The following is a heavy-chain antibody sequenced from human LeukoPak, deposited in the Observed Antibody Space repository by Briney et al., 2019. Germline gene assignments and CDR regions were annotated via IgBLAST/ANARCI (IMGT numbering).Heavy chain of an antibody. CDR1: GGSITSSDW. Sequence: SETLSLTCAVSGGSITSSDWWSSVRQPPGKGLEWIGEIYHSGSTNYNPSLKSRVTISVDKSKNQFSLKLSSVTAADTAVYYCARRGDYYDSSGPGDYWGQGTLVTVPS. CDR3: ARRGDYYDSSGPGDY. D-gene: IGHD3-22*01. J-gene: IGHJ4*02. V-gene: IGHV4-4*02. CDR2: IYHSGST.